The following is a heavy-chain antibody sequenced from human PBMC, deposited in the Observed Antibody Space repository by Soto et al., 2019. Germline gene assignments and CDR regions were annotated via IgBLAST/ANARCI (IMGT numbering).Heavy chain of an antibody. J-gene: IGHJ4*02. CDR3: ARGVATIIRTFDYFDY. CDR1: GDSISSASYF. Sequence: SETLSLTCTVSGDSISSASYFWGWIRQPPGKGLEWIGSVYFVGNSYYNPSLKSRVSISVDTSKNQFSLKLSSVTAADTAVYYCARGVATIIRTFDYFDYWGQGTLVTVSS. V-gene: IGHV4-39*01. D-gene: IGHD5-12*01. CDR2: VYFVGNS.